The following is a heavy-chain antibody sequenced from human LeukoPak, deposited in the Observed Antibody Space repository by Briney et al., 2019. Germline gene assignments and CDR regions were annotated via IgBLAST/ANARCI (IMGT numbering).Heavy chain of an antibody. Sequence: SETLSLTCTVSGGSISSSSYYWAWIRQPPGKGLEWIGSIHYSGRTYNNPSLKSRVTMSADTSKNQFSLKLSSVTAADTAVYYRARERDYSSSGNVDYWGQGTLVTVSS. D-gene: IGHD6-6*01. V-gene: IGHV4-39*07. CDR1: GGSISSSSYY. J-gene: IGHJ4*02. CDR3: ARERDYSSSGNVDY. CDR2: IHYSGRT.